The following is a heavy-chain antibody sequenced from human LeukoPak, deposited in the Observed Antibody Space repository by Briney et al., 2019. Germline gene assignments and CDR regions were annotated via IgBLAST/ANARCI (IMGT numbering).Heavy chain of an antibody. D-gene: IGHD2-8*02. J-gene: IGHJ4*02. CDR3: ARGYWYYFDY. V-gene: IGHV3-7*01. CDR2: IKVDGSEK. Sequence: GWSLRLSCAASGFTFSTYWMNWVRQAPGKGLEWVANIKVDGSEKYYTDSVKGRFTISRDNAKNSLYLQMNSLRAEDTAVYYCARGYWYYFDYWGQGTLVTVSS. CDR1: GFTFSTYW.